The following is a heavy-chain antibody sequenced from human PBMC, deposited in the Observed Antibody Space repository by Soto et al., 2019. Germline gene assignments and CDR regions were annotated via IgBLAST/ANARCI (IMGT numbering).Heavy chain of an antibody. V-gene: IGHV3-48*03. CDR2: ISSSGSTI. D-gene: IGHD3-3*01. Sequence: GGSLRLSCAASGFTFSSYEMNWVRQAPGKGLEWVSYISSSGSTIYYADSVKGRFTISRDNAKNSLYLQMNSLRAEDTAVYYCARDQRVSIFGVRYYYYGMDVWGQGTTVTVSS. CDR1: GFTFSSYE. CDR3: ARDQRVSIFGVRYYYYGMDV. J-gene: IGHJ6*02.